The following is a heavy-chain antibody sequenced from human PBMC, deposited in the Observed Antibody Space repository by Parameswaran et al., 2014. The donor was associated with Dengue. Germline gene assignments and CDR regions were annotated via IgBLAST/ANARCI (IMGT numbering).Heavy chain of an antibody. Sequence: ASETLSLTCTVSGGSISSGGYYWSWIRQHPGKGLEWIGYIYYSGSTYYNPSLKSRVTISVDTSKNQFSLKLSSVTAADTAVYYCARDTPDNYGMDVWGQGTTVTVSS. CDR1: GGSISSGGYY. V-gene: IGHV4-31*03. J-gene: IGHJ6*02. CDR2: IYYSGST. CDR3: ARDTPDNYGMDV.